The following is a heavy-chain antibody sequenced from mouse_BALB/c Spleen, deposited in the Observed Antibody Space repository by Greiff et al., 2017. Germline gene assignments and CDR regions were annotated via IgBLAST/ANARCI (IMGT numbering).Heavy chain of an antibody. J-gene: IGHJ4*01. D-gene: IGHD2-4*01. Sequence: VQLVESGPGLVQPSQSLSITCTVSGFSLTSYGVHWVRQSPGKGLEWLGVIWSGGSTDYNAAFISRLSISKDNSKSQVFFKMNSLQANDTAIYYSARDDYDGDYAMDYWGQGTSVTVSS. V-gene: IGHV2-2*02. CDR2: IWSGGST. CDR3: ARDDYDGDYAMDY. CDR1: GFSLTSYG.